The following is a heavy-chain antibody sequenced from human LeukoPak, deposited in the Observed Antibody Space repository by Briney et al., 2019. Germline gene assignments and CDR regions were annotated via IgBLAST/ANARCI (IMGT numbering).Heavy chain of an antibody. V-gene: IGHV3-49*04. D-gene: IGHD2-2*01. CDR1: GFTFGDYA. CDR2: IQAKAYGGAT. J-gene: IGHJ4*02. Sequence: GRSLRLPCPTSGFTFGDYAMSWVRQAPGKGLEWVGFIQAKAYGGATKYAASVNGRFSISRDDSQSIANLQMNDLKTEDTAVYYCTRAPHPRCSSSGCYLDYWGQGTLVTVSS. CDR3: TRAPHPRCSSSGCYLDY.